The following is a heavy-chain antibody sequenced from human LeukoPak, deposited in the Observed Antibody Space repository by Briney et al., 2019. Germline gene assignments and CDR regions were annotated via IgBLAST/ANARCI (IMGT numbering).Heavy chain of an antibody. J-gene: IGHJ3*02. Sequence: PGRSLRLSCAASGFTFSSYGMHWVRQAPGKGLEWVAVIWYDGSNKYYADSVKGRFTISRDNSKNTLYLQMNSLRAEDTAVYYCAREAAESGNAFDIWGQGTMVTVSS. CDR3: AREAAESGNAFDI. V-gene: IGHV3-33*01. CDR1: GFTFSSYG. CDR2: IWYDGSNK. D-gene: IGHD1-26*01.